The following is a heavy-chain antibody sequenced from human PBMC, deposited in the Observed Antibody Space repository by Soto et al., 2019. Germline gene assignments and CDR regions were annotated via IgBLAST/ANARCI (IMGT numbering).Heavy chain of an antibody. D-gene: IGHD2-15*01. J-gene: IGHJ4*02. Sequence: PGGSLRLPCAASGVTFRSYPMIWVRQAPGKGLEWVSAISGSGGSTYYADSVKGRFTISRDNSKNTLYLQMNSLRAEDTAVYYCAKDQVHVVVVVAATGPSDYWGQGTLVTVSS. CDR3: AKDQVHVVVVVAATGPSDY. CDR1: GVTFRSYP. V-gene: IGHV3-23*01. CDR2: ISGSGGST.